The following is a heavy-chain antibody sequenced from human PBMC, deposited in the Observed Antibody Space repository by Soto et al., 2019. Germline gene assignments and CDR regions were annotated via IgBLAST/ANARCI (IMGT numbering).Heavy chain of an antibody. CDR3: ARADRLKLIVLIQVGYYGMDV. CDR2: MNPNSGNT. CDR1: GYTFTSYD. V-gene: IGHV1-8*01. J-gene: IGHJ6*02. D-gene: IGHD2-8*01. Sequence: ASVKVSCKASGYTFTSYDINWVRQATGQGLEWMGWMNPNSGNTGYAQKFQGRVTMTRNTSISTAYMELSSLRSEYTSVYYCARADRLKLIVLIQVGYYGMDVWGQGTTVTVSS.